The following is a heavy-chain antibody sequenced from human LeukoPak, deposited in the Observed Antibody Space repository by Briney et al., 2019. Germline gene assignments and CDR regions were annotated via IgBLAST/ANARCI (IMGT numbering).Heavy chain of an antibody. CDR2: IIPILGIA. CDR3: ARNGDDYVWGSYLHH. Sequence: ASVKVSCKASGGTFSSYAISWVRQAPGQGLEWVGRIIPILGIANYAQKFQGRVTITADKSTSTAYMELSSLRSEDTAVYYCARNGDDYVWGSYLHHWGQGTLVTVSS. J-gene: IGHJ1*01. D-gene: IGHD3-16*02. V-gene: IGHV1-69*04. CDR1: GGTFSSYA.